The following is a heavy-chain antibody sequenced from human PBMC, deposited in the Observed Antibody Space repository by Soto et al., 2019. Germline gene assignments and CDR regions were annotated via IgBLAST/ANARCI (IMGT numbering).Heavy chain of an antibody. CDR2: IYYNGNT. CDR1: GGSISNHY. J-gene: IGHJ4*02. Sequence: SETLSLTCTVSGGSISNHYWSWIRQPPGKGLEWIGYIYYNGNTNYNPPLKSRVTMSVDTSKNQISLKLSSVTAADTAVYYCTRANWYSEFWGQGTLVTVSS. D-gene: IGHD7-27*01. V-gene: IGHV4-59*11. CDR3: TRANWYSEF.